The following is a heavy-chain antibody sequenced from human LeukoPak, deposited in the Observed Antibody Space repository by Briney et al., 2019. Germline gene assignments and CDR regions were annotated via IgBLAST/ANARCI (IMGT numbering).Heavy chain of an antibody. CDR3: ARAPVAYYDSSGYYRRLDAFDI. CDR1: GGTFSSYA. D-gene: IGHD3-22*01. Sequence: GASVKVSCKASGGTFSSYAISWVRQAPGQGLEWMGGIIPIFGTANYAQKFQGRVTITADESTSTAYMELSSLRSEDTAVYYCARAPVAYYDSSGYYRRLDAFDIWGQGTMVTISS. J-gene: IGHJ3*02. V-gene: IGHV1-69*13. CDR2: IIPIFGTA.